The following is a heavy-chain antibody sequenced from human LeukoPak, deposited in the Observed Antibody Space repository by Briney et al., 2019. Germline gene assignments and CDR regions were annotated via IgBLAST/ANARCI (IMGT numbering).Heavy chain of an antibody. J-gene: IGHJ5*02. CDR1: GGTFSSYA. V-gene: IGHV1-69*10. Sequence: SVKVSCKASGGTFSSYAISWVRQAPGQGLEWMGGIIPILGIANYAQKFQGRVTITADKSTSTAYMELSSLRSEDTAVYYCARDQKPITGTTERFWFDPWGQGTLVTVSS. CDR2: IIPILGIA. D-gene: IGHD1-20*01. CDR3: ARDQKPITGTTERFWFDP.